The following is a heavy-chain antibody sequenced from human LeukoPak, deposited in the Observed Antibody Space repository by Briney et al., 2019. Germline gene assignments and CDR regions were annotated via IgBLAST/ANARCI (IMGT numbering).Heavy chain of an antibody. J-gene: IGHJ4*02. CDR3: ARFYDFWSGYYPFDY. V-gene: IGHV4-34*01. D-gene: IGHD3-3*01. Sequence: PSETLSLTCAVYGGSFGGYYWSWIRQPPGKGLEWVGEINHSGSTNYNPSLKSRVTISVDTSKNQFSLKLSSVTAADTAVYYCARFYDFWSGYYPFDYWGQGTLVTVSS. CDR2: INHSGST. CDR1: GGSFGGYY.